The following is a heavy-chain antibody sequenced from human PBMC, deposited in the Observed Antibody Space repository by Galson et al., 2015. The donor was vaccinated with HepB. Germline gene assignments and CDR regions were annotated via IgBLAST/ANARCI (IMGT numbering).Heavy chain of an antibody. D-gene: IGHD4-11*01. CDR2: IIPIFGIA. CDR3: ASGSLDYLVDY. J-gene: IGHJ4*02. V-gene: IGHV1-69*10. Sequence: SVKVSCKASGGTFSSYAISWVRQAPGQGLEWMGGIIPIFGIANYAQKFQGRVTITADKSTSTAYMELSSLRSEDTAVYYCASGSLDYLVDYWGQGTLVTVSS. CDR1: GGTFSSYA.